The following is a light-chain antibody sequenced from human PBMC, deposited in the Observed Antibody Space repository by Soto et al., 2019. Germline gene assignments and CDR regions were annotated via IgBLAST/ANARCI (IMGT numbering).Light chain of an antibody. Sequence: EIVLTQSPATLSLSPGERAILSCRARQRFISSYLVWYQQKPGQAPRLLIYGASSRATGIPARFSGSGSGTEFTLTISRLEPEDFAVYYCQQYGRSLWTFGQGTKVDIK. J-gene: IGKJ1*01. CDR1: QRFISSY. CDR3: QQYGRSLWT. CDR2: GAS. V-gene: IGKV3-20*01.